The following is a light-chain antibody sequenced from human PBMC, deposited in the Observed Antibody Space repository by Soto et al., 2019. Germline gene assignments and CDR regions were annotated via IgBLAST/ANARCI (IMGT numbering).Light chain of an antibody. V-gene: IGKV1-39*01. CDR3: QQTYTTPRT. J-gene: IGKJ1*01. CDR2: ATS. Sequence: DIQMTQSPSSLSASVGDRVTITCRASLPISNYLAWYQQKPGKAPTLLISATSTLQSGVPSRFSGSGSGTEFTLTITSLQPEDFATYYCQQTYTTPRTFGQGTKVAIK. CDR1: LPISNY.